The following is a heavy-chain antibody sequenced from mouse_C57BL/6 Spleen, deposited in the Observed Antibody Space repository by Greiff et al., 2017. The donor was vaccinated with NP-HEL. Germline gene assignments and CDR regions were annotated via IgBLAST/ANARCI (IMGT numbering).Heavy chain of an antibody. V-gene: IGHV1-26*01. CDR2: INPNNGGT. J-gene: IGHJ3*01. CDR1: GYTFTDYY. CDR3: ARSSLYDYDSFAY. Sequence: EVQLHQSGPELVKPGASVKISCKASGYTFTDYYMNWVKQSHGKSLEWIGDINPNNGGTSYNQKFKGKATLTVDKSSSTAYMELRSLTSEDSAVYYCARSSLYDYDSFAYWGQGTLVTVSA. D-gene: IGHD2-4*01.